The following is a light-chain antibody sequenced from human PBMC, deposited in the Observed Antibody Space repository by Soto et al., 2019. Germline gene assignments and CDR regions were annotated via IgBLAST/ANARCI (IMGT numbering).Light chain of an antibody. J-gene: IGKJ1*01. CDR1: QSITNR. CDR3: QQYNSSPGT. V-gene: IGKV1-5*01. CDR2: DAS. Sequence: DIQMTQSPSTLSASVGDRVTITCRASQSITNRLAWDHQKPGKAPKLLIFDASSLQSGAPSRFSGIGSGTEFTLTISSLQPDDFATYFFQQYNSSPGTFGQGTKVEIK.